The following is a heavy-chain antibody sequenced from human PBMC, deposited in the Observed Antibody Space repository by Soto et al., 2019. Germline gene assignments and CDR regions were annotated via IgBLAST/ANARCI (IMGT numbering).Heavy chain of an antibody. CDR1: GGSFSGYY. CDR3: ASIYSSSWLDP. J-gene: IGHJ5*02. Sequence: SETLSLTCAVYGGSFSGYYWSWIRQPPGKGLEWIGEINHSGSTNYNPSLKSRVTISVDTSKNQFPLKLSSVTAADTAVYYCASIYSSSWLDPWGQGTLVTAPQ. V-gene: IGHV4-34*01. CDR2: INHSGST. D-gene: IGHD6-13*01.